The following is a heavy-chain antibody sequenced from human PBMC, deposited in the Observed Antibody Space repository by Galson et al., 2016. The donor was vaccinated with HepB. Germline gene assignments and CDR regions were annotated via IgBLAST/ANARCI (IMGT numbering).Heavy chain of an antibody. CDR1: GFIISDYP. Sequence: SLRLSCAASGFIISDYPMHWVRQAPGKGLEYVSAIHYHGGSTFYADSVKGRFTISRDNSKNTLYLHVGSLRPEDMAVYYCVRVGSGYDYWGQGTLVTVSS. D-gene: IGHD3-22*01. V-gene: IGHV3-64*02. CDR3: VRVGSGYDY. J-gene: IGHJ4*02. CDR2: IHYHGGST.